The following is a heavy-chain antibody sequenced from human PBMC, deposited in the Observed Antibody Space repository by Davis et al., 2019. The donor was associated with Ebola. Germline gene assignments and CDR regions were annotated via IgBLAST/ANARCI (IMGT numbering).Heavy chain of an antibody. CDR2: ISSSSSYI. J-gene: IGHJ6*04. Sequence: PGGSLRLSCAASGFTFSSYSMNWVRQAPGKGLEWVSSISSSSSYIYYVDSVKGRFTISRDNAKNSLYLQMNSLRAEDTAVYYCARDYYYYGMDVWGKGTTVTVSS. CDR3: ARDYYYYGMDV. CDR1: GFTFSSYS. V-gene: IGHV3-21*01.